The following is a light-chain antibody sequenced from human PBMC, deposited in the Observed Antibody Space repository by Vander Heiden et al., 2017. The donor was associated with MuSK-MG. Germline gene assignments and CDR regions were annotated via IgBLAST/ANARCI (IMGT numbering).Light chain of an antibody. J-gene: IGLJ2*01. V-gene: IGLV3-21*04. CDR1: NIGSKR. Sequence: YVPAQPPPVSVAPAPTARITCGGNNIGSKRVHWYQQKPGPAPVLVIYYDSDRPSGIPGRFSGSNSGKTATPTFSRVEAGDEADYDCQVWDSSSDHRGVVFGGGTKLTVL. CDR2: YDS. CDR3: QVWDSSSDHRGVV.